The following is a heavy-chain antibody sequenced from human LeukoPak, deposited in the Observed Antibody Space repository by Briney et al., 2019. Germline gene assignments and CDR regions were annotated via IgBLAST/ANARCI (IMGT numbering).Heavy chain of an antibody. CDR2: IKQDGSET. J-gene: IGHJ4*02. CDR1: GFAFSNYW. Sequence: GGSLRLSCAASGFAFSNYWMSWVRQAPGKGLEWVANIKQDGSETYYVDSVKGRFTISRDNAKNSLFLQMNSLTAEDTAVYYCARKGGTRGPLNYWGQGTLVTVSS. CDR3: ARKGGTRGPLNY. V-gene: IGHV3-7*01. D-gene: IGHD2-8*01.